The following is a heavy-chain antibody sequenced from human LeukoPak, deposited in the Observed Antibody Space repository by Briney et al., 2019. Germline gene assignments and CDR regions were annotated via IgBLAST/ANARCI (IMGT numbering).Heavy chain of an antibody. CDR3: VRTNPWDLTYYFDY. J-gene: IGHJ4*02. V-gene: IGHV4-59*11. D-gene: IGHD1-14*01. Sequence: SETLSLTCTVSGGSIKSHFWSWVRQPREKRLEWIGYIFHSGSTNYNPSLKSRVTISVDTSKNQFSLRLTSVTAADTAVYYCVRTNPWDLTYYFDYWGQGTLVTVSS. CDR1: GGSIKSHF. CDR2: IFHSGST.